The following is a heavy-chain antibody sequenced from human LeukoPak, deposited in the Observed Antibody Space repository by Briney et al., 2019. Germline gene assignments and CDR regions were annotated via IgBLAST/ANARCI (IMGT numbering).Heavy chain of an antibody. V-gene: IGHV4-59*01. CDR2: IYYSGST. CDR1: GGSLSSYY. J-gene: IGHJ4*02. Sequence: SETLSLTCTVSGGSLSSYYWSWIRQPPGKGLEWIGYIYYSGSTKYNPSIKSRVTISVDTSTNQFSLKRSSVTAADTAVYYCARSKGKVVTFDYWGQGTLVTVSS. CDR3: ARSKGKVVTFDY. D-gene: IGHD4-23*01.